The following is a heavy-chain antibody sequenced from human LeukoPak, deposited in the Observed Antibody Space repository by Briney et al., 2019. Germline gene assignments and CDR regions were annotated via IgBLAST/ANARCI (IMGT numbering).Heavy chain of an antibody. Sequence: GGSLRLSCAASGFTFSTYGMHWVRQAPGKGLEWVAYIRYDESNKYYADSVKGRLTISRDNSDNKLYLQMDGLRADDTAVYYCVKDRRYAGNSALSWFDPWGQGTLVTVSS. V-gene: IGHV3-30*02. CDR2: IRYDESNK. CDR1: GFTFSTYG. J-gene: IGHJ5*02. D-gene: IGHD4-23*01. CDR3: VKDRRYAGNSALSWFDP.